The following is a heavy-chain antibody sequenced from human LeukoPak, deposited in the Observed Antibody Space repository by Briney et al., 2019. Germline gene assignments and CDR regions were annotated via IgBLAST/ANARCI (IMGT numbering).Heavy chain of an antibody. J-gene: IGHJ4*02. V-gene: IGHV4-34*01. CDR2: INHSGST. D-gene: IGHD1-26*01. Sequence: SETLSLTCAVYGGSFSDYYWSWIRQPPGKGLEWIGEINHSGSTNYNPSLKSRVTILVDTSKNQFSLKLSSVTAADTAVYYCARRGVGAIDYWGQGTLVTVSS. CDR1: GGSFSDYY. CDR3: ARRGVGAIDY.